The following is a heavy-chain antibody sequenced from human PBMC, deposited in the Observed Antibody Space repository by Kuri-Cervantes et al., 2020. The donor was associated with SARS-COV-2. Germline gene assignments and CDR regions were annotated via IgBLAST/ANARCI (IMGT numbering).Heavy chain of an antibody. J-gene: IGHJ6*02. Sequence: GESLKISCAASGFTFSSYAMHWVRQAPGKGLEWVAVISYDGSNKYYADSVKGRFTISRDNSKNTLYLQMNSLRAEDTAVYYCAREHTMTTQGDYYYGMDVWGQGTTVPSP. CDR1: GFTFSSYA. CDR3: AREHTMTTQGDYYYGMDV. V-gene: IGHV3-30-3*01. CDR2: ISYDGSNK. D-gene: IGHD4-17*01.